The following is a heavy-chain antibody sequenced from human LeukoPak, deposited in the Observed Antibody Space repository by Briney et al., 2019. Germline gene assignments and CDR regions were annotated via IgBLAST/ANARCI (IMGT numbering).Heavy chain of an antibody. CDR1: GYTFTGYY. CDR3: ARKYSSWGYFDY. CDR2: INPNSGGT. D-gene: IGHD6-6*01. Sequence: ASVKVSCKASGYTFTGYYMHWVRQAPGQGREWMGWINPNSGGTNYAQKFQGRVTMTRDTSISTAYMELSRLRSDDTAVYYCARKYSSWGYFDYWGQGTLVTVSS. V-gene: IGHV1-2*02. J-gene: IGHJ4*02.